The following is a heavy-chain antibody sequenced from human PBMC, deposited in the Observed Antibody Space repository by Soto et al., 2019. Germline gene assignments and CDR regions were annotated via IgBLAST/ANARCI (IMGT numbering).Heavy chain of an antibody. CDR3: VRDQKYFRVNGNWFDS. Sequence: ASVKVSCKASGYTSADFGISWVRQAPGQGLEWMGWVSGNNGASNPAPKVQGRITMTLDTSTGVSYMALRSLRSDDTAIYYCVRDQKYFRVNGNWFDSWGQGTLVTRLL. D-gene: IGHD2-2*01. J-gene: IGHJ5*01. CDR2: VSGNNGAS. V-gene: IGHV1-18*04. CDR1: GYTSADFG.